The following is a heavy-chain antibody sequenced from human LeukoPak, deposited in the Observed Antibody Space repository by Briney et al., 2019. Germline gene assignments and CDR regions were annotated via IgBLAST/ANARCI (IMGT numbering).Heavy chain of an antibody. CDR3: ARGPWYDFWSGYYGH. J-gene: IGHJ4*02. Sequence: SETLSLTCAVYGVSFSGYYWSWIRQPPGKGLEWIGEINHSGSTNYSPSLKSRVTISVDTSKNQFSLRLSSVTAADTAVYYCARGPWYDFWSGYYGHWGQGTLVTVSS. CDR1: GVSFSGYY. CDR2: INHSGST. D-gene: IGHD3-3*01. V-gene: IGHV4-34*01.